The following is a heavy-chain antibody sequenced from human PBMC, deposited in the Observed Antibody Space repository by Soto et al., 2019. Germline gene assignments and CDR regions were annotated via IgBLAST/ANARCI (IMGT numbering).Heavy chain of an antibody. Sequence: LRLSCAASGFTFSSYAMSWVRQAPGKGLEWVSAISGSGGSTYYADSVQGRFTISRDNSKNTLYLQMNSLRAEDTAVYYCAKSTSCIAAAGTCPYYYYGMDVWGQGTTVTVSS. CDR3: AKSTSCIAAAGTCPYYYYGMDV. CDR1: GFTFSSYA. V-gene: IGHV3-23*01. J-gene: IGHJ6*02. D-gene: IGHD6-13*01. CDR2: ISGSGGST.